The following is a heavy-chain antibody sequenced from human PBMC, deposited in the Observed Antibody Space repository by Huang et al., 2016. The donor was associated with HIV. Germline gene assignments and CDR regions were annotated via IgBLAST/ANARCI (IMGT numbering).Heavy chain of an antibody. D-gene: IGHD3-16*01. CDR3: ARTKGEFDF. V-gene: IGHV1-18*04. CDR1: GYKFHIYE. Sequence: QIHLVQSGPEVKQPGASVKVSCKASGYKFHIYEITWVRQTPGQGLEWMGWISGDNVSTRFAQKFKDRLAMTTDVSTSTAYVELRSLRLDETAVYYCARTKGEFDFWGQGALVTVSS. J-gene: IGHJ4*02. CDR2: ISGDNVST.